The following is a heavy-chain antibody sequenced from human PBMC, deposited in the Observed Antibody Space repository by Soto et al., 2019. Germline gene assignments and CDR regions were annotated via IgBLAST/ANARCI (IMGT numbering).Heavy chain of an antibody. D-gene: IGHD3-10*01. CDR1: GGSISSDVNY. CDR2: IYYSGST. CDR3: ARVGVRGVSTGPLLDY. J-gene: IGHJ4*02. V-gene: IGHV4-31*03. Sequence: QVQLQESGPGLVKPSQTLSLTCTVSGGSISSDVNYWGWVRQLPGKGLEYIGYIYYSGSTYYNPSLESRVTISVDTSKNQFSLQLRIVTAADTAVYYCARVGVRGVSTGPLLDYWGQGTLVTVSS.